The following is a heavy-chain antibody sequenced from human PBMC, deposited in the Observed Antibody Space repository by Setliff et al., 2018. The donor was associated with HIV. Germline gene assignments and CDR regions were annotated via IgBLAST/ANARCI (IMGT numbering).Heavy chain of an antibody. V-gene: IGHV1-24*01. CDR3: AREKYDNSGRPPPTLKY. Sequence: GASVKVSCKVYGYTLSELSIHWVRQAPGKGLEWMGYFDPQDGETVYAQKCQGRVTLTEDTSTGTAYMELSGLRSEDTAVYYCAREKYDNSGRPPPTLKYWGPGTLVTVSS. J-gene: IGHJ4*02. CDR2: FDPQDGET. CDR1: GYTLSELS. D-gene: IGHD3-22*01.